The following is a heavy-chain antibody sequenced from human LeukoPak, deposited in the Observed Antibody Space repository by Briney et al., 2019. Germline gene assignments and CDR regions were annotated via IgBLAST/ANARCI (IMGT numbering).Heavy chain of an antibody. J-gene: IGHJ4*02. D-gene: IGHD3-10*01. CDR1: GFTFSSYE. CDR2: ISSSGSTK. V-gene: IGHV3-48*03. Sequence: PGGSLRLSCVASGFTFSSYEMNWVRQAPGTGLEWVSYISSSGSTKYYADSVKGRFTISRDNAKNSLYLQMNSLKAEDTAVYYCARDVGFGGYPRGIFDYWGQGTLVTVSS. CDR3: ARDVGFGGYPRGIFDY.